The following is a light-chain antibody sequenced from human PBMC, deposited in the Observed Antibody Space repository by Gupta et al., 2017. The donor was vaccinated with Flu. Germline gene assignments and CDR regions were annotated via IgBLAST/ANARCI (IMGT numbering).Light chain of an antibody. Sequence: DIVMTQSPDSLAVSLGERATINCKSSQSVLSSSNNKNYLVWYQQKPGQPPKLLISWASTRESGVPDRFSGSGSGTDFTLTISSLQAEDVAVYYCQQCYGDPLTFGGGTKVEIK. CDR3: QQCYGDPLT. J-gene: IGKJ4*01. CDR2: WAS. V-gene: IGKV4-1*01. CDR1: QSVLSSSNNKNY.